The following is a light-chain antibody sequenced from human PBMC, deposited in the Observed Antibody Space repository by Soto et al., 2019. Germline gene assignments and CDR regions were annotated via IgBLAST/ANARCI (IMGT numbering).Light chain of an antibody. V-gene: IGKV1-5*03. CDR3: QQYNSYLYT. J-gene: IGKJ2*01. Sequence: DIQMTQSPSTLSASVGDRVTITCRASQSISSWLAWYQQKPGKAPKLLIYKASSLESGVPSRFSGSGSGTEFTLTISSLQPDAFATYYCQQYNSYLYTFRQGTKLEIK. CDR2: KAS. CDR1: QSISSW.